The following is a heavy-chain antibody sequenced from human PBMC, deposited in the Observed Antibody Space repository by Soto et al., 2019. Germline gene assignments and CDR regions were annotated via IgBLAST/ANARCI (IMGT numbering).Heavy chain of an antibody. CDR2: MNPNSGNT. CDR1: GYTFTSYD. CDR3: ARAAVLNYDILTGYYEHYMDV. D-gene: IGHD3-9*01. V-gene: IGHV1-8*01. Sequence: ASVKVSCKASGYTFTSYDINWVRQATGQGLEWTGWMNPNSGNTGYAQKFQGRVTMTRNTSISTAYMELSSLRSEDTAVYYCARAAVLNYDILTGYYEHYMDVWGKGTTVTVSS. J-gene: IGHJ6*03.